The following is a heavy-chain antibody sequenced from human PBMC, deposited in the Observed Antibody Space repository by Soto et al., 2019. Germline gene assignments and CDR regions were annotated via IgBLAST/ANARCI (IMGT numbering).Heavy chain of an antibody. CDR1: GFTFGDYA. V-gene: IGHV3-49*03. D-gene: IGHD5-12*01. CDR3: ARLSGYSDYYYYGMDV. Sequence: GGSLRLSCTASGFTFGDYAMSWFRQAPGKGLEWVGFIRSKAYGGTTEYAASVKGRFTISRDDSKSIAYLQMNSLKTEDTAMYYCARLSGYSDYYYYGMDVWGQGTTVTVSS. J-gene: IGHJ6*02. CDR2: IRSKAYGGTT.